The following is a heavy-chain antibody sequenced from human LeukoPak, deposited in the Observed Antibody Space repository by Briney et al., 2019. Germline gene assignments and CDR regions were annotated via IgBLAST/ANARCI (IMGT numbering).Heavy chain of an antibody. Sequence: SQTLSLTCTGSGGSISSGSYYWSWIRQPAGKGLEWIGRIYTSGSTNYNPSLKSRVTISVDTSKNQFSLKLSSVTAADTAVYYCARHGPYNYYDSSGYVKKYFQHWGQGTLVTVSS. CDR1: GGSISSGSYY. J-gene: IGHJ1*01. CDR2: IYTSGST. CDR3: ARHGPYNYYDSSGYVKKYFQH. V-gene: IGHV4-61*02. D-gene: IGHD3-22*01.